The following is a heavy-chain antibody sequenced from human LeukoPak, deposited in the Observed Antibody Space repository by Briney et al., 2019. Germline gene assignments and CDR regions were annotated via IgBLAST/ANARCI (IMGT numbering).Heavy chain of an antibody. D-gene: IGHD6-19*01. Sequence: ASVKVSCKASGYTFTGYYMHWVRQAPGQGLEWMGRINPNSGGTNYAQKFQGWVTMTRDTSISTAYMELSRLRSDDTAVYYCARDIIFGRLGAGTSFDYWGQGTLVTVSS. CDR2: INPNSGGT. CDR1: GYTFTGYY. V-gene: IGHV1-2*04. CDR3: ARDIIFGRLGAGTSFDY. J-gene: IGHJ4*02.